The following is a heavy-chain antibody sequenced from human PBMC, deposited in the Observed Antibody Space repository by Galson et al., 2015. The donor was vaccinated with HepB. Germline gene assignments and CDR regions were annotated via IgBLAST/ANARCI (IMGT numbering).Heavy chain of an antibody. CDR3: ARGRYCSSTSCRRGHYYYYMDV. V-gene: IGHV4-34*01. D-gene: IGHD2-2*01. CDR2: INHSGST. Sequence: SETLSLTCAVYGGSFSGYYWSWIRQPPGKGLEWVGEINHSGSTNYNPSLKSRVTISVDTSKNQFSLKLSSVTAADTAVYYCARGRYCSSTSCRRGHYYYYMDVWGKGTTVTVSS. J-gene: IGHJ6*03. CDR1: GGSFSGYY.